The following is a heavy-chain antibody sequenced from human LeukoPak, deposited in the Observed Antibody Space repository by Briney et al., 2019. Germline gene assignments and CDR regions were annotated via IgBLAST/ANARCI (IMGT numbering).Heavy chain of an antibody. Sequence: ASAKVSCKASVYTFTGYYMHWVRQAPGQGLEWMGWINPNSGGTNYAQKFQGRVTITRDTSISTAYMELSRLRSDDTAVYYCARYDYSNLDMAEYFQHWGQGTLVTVSS. CDR2: INPNSGGT. V-gene: IGHV1-2*02. J-gene: IGHJ1*01. CDR3: ARYDYSNLDMAEYFQH. CDR1: VYTFTGYY. D-gene: IGHD4-11*01.